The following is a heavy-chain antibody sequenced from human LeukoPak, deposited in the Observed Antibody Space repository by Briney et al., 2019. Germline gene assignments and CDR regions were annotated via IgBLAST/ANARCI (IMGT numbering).Heavy chain of an antibody. CDR3: ARVGRSGSPGAFDI. Sequence: ASVKVSCRASGYTFHTYDITWVRQAPGQGLEWMGWIRSQNGATNYAQKLQGRVTMTTYASTSTVHMELRSLRSDDTAVYYCARVGRSGSPGAFDIWGQGTMVIVSA. CDR1: GYTFHTYD. V-gene: IGHV1-18*01. D-gene: IGHD1-26*01. J-gene: IGHJ3*02. CDR2: IRSQNGAT.